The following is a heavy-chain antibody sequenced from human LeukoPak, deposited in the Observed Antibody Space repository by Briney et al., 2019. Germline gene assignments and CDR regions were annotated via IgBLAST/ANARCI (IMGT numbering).Heavy chain of an antibody. V-gene: IGHV5-51*01. CDR1: EYSFATYW. CDR2: IYPSDSDT. Sequence: GESLKISCQGSEYSFATYWISWLCQMPGKDLEWMGIIYPSDSDTRYSPSFQGQVTISADKSIKTAYLQWSSLKASDTAMYYCARPLQGIVGATGFDYWGQGTLVTVSS. CDR3: ARPLQGIVGATGFDY. J-gene: IGHJ4*02. D-gene: IGHD1-26*01.